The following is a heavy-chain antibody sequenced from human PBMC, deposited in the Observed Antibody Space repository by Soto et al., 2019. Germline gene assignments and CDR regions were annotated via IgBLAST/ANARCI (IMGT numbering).Heavy chain of an antibody. CDR2: IGPESGAT. D-gene: IGHD1-26*01. V-gene: IGHV1-2*02. CDR1: GYTFTGHY. J-gene: IGHJ4*02. Sequence: ASVKVSCKASGYTFTGHYIHWVRQAPEQGPEWMGEIGPESGATRYAQRFQGRVTMTREMSITTVYMELNNLSPDDTAVYYCGRGRSGQIVVFYCGQGTTVTVYS. CDR3: GRGRSGQIVVFY.